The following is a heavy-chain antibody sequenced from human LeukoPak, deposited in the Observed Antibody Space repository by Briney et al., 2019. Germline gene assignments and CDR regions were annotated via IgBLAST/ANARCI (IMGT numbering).Heavy chain of an antibody. CDR1: GYTFTGYY. Sequence: ASVKVSCKASGYTFTGYYMHWVRQAPGQGLEWMGWINPNSGGTNYAQKFQGRVTMTRDTSISTAYMELSRLRSDDTAVYYCAAVGLLRFSPDLGWFDPWGQGTLVTVSS. J-gene: IGHJ5*02. CDR3: AAVGLLRFSPDLGWFDP. CDR2: INPNSGGT. V-gene: IGHV1-2*02. D-gene: IGHD3-3*01.